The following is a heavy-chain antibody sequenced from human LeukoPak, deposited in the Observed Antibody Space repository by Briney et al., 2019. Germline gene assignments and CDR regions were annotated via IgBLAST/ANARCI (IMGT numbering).Heavy chain of an antibody. Sequence: SGTLSLTCAISGGSISSSNWWTWVRQPPGKGLEWVGEIYLRGNANYNPSLESRVTISVDESKTQLSLRLESVTAADTAVYYCARGTITTVTDSWGPGTLVTVSS. CDR2: IYLRGNA. D-gene: IGHD4-17*01. CDR1: GGSISSSNW. CDR3: ARGTITTVTDS. J-gene: IGHJ4*02. V-gene: IGHV4-4*02.